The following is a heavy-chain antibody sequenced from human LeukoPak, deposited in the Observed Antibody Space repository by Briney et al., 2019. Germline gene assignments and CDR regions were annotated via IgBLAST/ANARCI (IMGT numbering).Heavy chain of an antibody. V-gene: IGHV3-7*03. J-gene: IGHJ4*02. D-gene: IGHD3/OR15-3a*01. CDR1: GFTFSSYW. CDR2: IKQDGSEK. CDR3: ATSYDMGWLIGY. Sequence: GGSLRLSCAASGFTFSSYWMSWVRQAPGEGLEGVANIKQDGSEKFYVASVKGRFTISRDNGKSSLYLRMNSLRAEDTALYYCATSYDMGWLIGYWGQGTLVTVSS.